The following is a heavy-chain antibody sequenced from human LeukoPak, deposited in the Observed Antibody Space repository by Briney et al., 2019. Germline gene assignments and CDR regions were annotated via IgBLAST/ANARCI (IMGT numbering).Heavy chain of an antibody. CDR2: IYYSGST. J-gene: IGHJ4*02. CDR1: GGSISSSSYY. D-gene: IGHD3-22*01. V-gene: IGHV4-39*01. Sequence: PSETLSLTCTVSGGSISSSSYYWGWIREPPGKGLEWIGSIYYSGSTYYNPSLKSRVTISVDTSKNQFSLKLSSVTAADTAVNYCASEYYYDSSGYYYWGQGTLVTVSS. CDR3: ASEYYYDSSGYYY.